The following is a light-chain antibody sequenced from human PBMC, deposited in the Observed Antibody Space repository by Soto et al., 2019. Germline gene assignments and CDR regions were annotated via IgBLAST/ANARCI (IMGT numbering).Light chain of an antibody. CDR1: SSDVGAYNY. CDR2: EVT. V-gene: IGLV2-8*01. CDR3: CSYAGSYTLV. J-gene: IGLJ2*01. Sequence: QSVLTQPPSASGSPGQSVTISCTGTSSDVGAYNYVSWYQQNPGKAPRLMIYEVTKRPSGVPDRFSGSKSGNTASLTISGLQAEDEADYYCCSYAGSYTLVFGGGTKLTVL.